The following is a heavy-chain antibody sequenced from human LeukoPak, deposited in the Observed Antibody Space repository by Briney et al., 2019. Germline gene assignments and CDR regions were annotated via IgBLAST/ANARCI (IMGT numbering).Heavy chain of an antibody. D-gene: IGHD3-10*01. J-gene: IGHJ4*02. CDR2: IIHILGTA. Sequence: SVKVSCKASGGTFISYAISWVRQAPGKGREWMGSIIHILGTAKYAQKFRGRLTITAHESTSTVYMYLSGLRYEDAAVYYCARAYYYGSGSQQWSYYFDYWGQGTQVTVSS. V-gene: IGHV1-69*13. CDR3: ARAYYYGSGSQQWSYYFDY. CDR1: GGTFISYA.